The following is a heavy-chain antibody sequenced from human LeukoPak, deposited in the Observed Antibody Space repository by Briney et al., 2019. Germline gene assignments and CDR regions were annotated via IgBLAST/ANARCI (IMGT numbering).Heavy chain of an antibody. J-gene: IGHJ4*02. CDR2: ISGSGGST. Sequence: PGGSLRLACAASGFTFSSYAMSWVRQAPGKGLEWVSAISGSGGSTHYADSVKGRFTISRDNSKNTLYLQMNSLRAEDTAVYYCAKGSGWYDTPFDYWGQGTLVTVSS. CDR3: AKGSGWYDTPFDY. V-gene: IGHV3-23*01. D-gene: IGHD6-19*01. CDR1: GFTFSSYA.